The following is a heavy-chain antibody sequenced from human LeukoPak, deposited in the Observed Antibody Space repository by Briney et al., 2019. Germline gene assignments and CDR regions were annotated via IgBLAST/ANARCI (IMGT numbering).Heavy chain of an antibody. Sequence: PSETLSLTCTVSGGSISSYYWSWIRQPPGKGLEWIGYIYYRGSTNYNPSLKSRVTISVDTSKNQFSLKLSSVTAADRAHYRCASYYYDSSGRDYYYYYMDVWGKGTTVTVSS. CDR2: IYYRGST. CDR3: ASYYYDSSGRDYYYYYMDV. V-gene: IGHV4-59*08. CDR1: GGSISSYY. D-gene: IGHD3-22*01. J-gene: IGHJ6*03.